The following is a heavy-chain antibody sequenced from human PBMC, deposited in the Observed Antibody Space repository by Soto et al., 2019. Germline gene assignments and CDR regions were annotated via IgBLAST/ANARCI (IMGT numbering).Heavy chain of an antibody. D-gene: IGHD6-19*01. Sequence: EVQLVESGGGLVQPGGSLRLSCAASGFTFSSYWMSWVRQAPGKGLEWVANIKQDGSEKYYVDSVKGRFTISRDNAKNSLYLQMNSLRAEDTAVYYCARISLSSGWWAWYFDLWGRGTLVTVSS. J-gene: IGHJ2*01. CDR2: IKQDGSEK. CDR3: ARISLSSGWWAWYFDL. V-gene: IGHV3-7*03. CDR1: GFTFSSYW.